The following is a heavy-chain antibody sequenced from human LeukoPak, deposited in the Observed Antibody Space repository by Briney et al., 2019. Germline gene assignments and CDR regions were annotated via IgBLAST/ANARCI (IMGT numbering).Heavy chain of an antibody. V-gene: IGHV4-59*08. Sequence: SETLSLTCTVSGGSISSYYWSWIRQPPGKGLEWIGYIYYSRSTNYNPSLKSRVTISEDMSKNQFSLKLSSVTAADTAVYYCARQLGDYGDYGYDYWGQGTLVTVSS. CDR2: IYYSRST. J-gene: IGHJ4*02. D-gene: IGHD4-17*01. CDR3: ARQLGDYGDYGYDY. CDR1: GGSISSYY.